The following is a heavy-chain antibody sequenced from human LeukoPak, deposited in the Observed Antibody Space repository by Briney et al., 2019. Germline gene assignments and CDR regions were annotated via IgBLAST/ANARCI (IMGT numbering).Heavy chain of an antibody. Sequence: APVKVSCKAPGYTFTSYGISWVRQAPGQGLEWMGWISAYNGNTNYAQKLQGRVTMTTDTSTSTAYMELRSLRSDDTAVYYCARTMQWLGHFDQWGQGTLVTVSS. CDR3: ARTMQWLGHFDQ. V-gene: IGHV1-18*01. D-gene: IGHD6-19*01. J-gene: IGHJ4*02. CDR2: ISAYNGNT. CDR1: GYTFTSYG.